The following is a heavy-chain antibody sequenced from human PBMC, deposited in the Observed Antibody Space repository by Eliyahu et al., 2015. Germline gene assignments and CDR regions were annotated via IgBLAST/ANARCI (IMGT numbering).Heavy chain of an antibody. CDR2: IYFSGST. J-gene: IGHJ4*02. D-gene: IGHD1-26*01. CDR1: GGSISSYY. V-gene: IGHV4-59*08. Sequence: QVQLQESGPGLVKPSETLSLTCTVSGGSISSYYWSWIRQPPGKGLEWVWDIYFSGSTNYNPSLKSRVNISVDTSKNQFSLKLSSVTAADTAVYYCARQESGSYDYFFDYWGQGTLVTVSS. CDR3: ARQESGSYDYFFDY.